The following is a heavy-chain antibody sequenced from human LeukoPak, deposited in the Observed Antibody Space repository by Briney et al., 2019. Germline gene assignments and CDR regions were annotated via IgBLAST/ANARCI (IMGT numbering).Heavy chain of an antibody. D-gene: IGHD3-22*01. CDR1: GFIFSSYG. CDR2: IYYDGSNK. V-gene: IGHV3-33*01. CDR3: ARDTFYSSGVYGLDV. Sequence: GGSLRLSCAVSGFIFSSYGMHWVRQAPGKGLEWVAVIYYDGSNKYYADSVRGRFTISRDNSKNTLFLQMSSLRAEDTAVYHCARDTFYSSGVYGLDVWGQGTTVTVSS. J-gene: IGHJ6*02.